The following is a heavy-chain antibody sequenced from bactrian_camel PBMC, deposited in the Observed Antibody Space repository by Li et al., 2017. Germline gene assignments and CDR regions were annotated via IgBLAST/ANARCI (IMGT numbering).Heavy chain of an antibody. Sequence: DVQLVESGGGSVQAGGSLRLSCASSGDTDGIRYMAWFRQVPGKEREGFASRSVRGGVTYYTDSVKGRFTISQDNAQNTLYLLMDSLKPEDTAMYSCAYDPRCISPTGGAWYYDTWGQGTQVTVS. CDR3: AYDPRCISPTGGAWYYDT. CDR1: GDTDGIRY. V-gene: IGHV3S31*01. D-gene: IGHD1*01. J-gene: IGHJ4*01. CDR2: RSVRGGVT.